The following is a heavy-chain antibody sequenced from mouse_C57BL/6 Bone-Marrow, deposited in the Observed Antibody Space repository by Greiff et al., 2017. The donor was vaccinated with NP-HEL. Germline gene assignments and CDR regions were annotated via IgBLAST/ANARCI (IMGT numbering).Heavy chain of an antibody. CDR2: INPSSGYT. J-gene: IGHJ3*01. CDR1: GYTFTSYT. Sequence: QVHVKQSGAELARPGASVKMSCKASGYTFTSYTMHWVKQRPGQGLEWIGYINPSSGYTKYNQKFKDKATLTADKSSSTAYMQLSSLTSEDSAVYYCARGNYGSSYGRFAYWGQGTLVTVSA. D-gene: IGHD1-1*01. V-gene: IGHV1-4*01. CDR3: ARGNYGSSYGRFAY.